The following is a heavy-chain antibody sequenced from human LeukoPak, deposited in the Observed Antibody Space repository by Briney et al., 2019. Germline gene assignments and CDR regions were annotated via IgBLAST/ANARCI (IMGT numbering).Heavy chain of an antibody. CDR3: ARGVGQYSSSPFDY. J-gene: IGHJ4*02. V-gene: IGHV3-7*01. D-gene: IGHD6-13*01. Sequence: GGSLRLSCAASGFPFSSHWLSWFRQSPGKGLEWVAHINQDRSEKYYVDSVKGRFTISRDNARNSQYLQMNSLRAEDTAVYYCARGVGQYSSSPFDYWGQGTLVTVSS. CDR1: GFPFSSHW. CDR2: INQDRSEK.